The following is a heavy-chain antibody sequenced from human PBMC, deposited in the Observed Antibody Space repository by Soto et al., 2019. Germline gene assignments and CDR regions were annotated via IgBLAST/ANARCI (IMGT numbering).Heavy chain of an antibody. CDR1: GFTFSSYW. D-gene: IGHD3-3*01. Sequence: SGAASGFTFSSYWMSWVRQAPGKGLEWVANIKQDGSEKYYVDSVKGRFTISRDNAKNSLYLQMNSLRAEDTAVYYCARDRPLWSGYSTQNWFDPWGQGTLVTVSS. CDR3: ARDRPLWSGYSTQNWFDP. V-gene: IGHV3-7*03. J-gene: IGHJ5*02. CDR2: IKQDGSEK.